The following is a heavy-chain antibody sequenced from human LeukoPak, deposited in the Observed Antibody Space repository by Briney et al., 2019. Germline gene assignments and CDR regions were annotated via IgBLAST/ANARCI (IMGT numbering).Heavy chain of an antibody. V-gene: IGHV4-30-4*01. J-gene: IGHJ4*02. CDR3: DRGGQYSGSYSFDY. D-gene: IGHD1-26*01. Sequence: SETLSLTCTVSGGSISSGDYYWSWIRQPPGKGLEWIGYIYYSGSTYYNPSLKSRVTISVDTSKNQFSLKLSSVTAADTAVYYCDRGGQYSGSYSFDYWGQGTLVTVSS. CDR2: IYYSGST. CDR1: GGSISSGDYY.